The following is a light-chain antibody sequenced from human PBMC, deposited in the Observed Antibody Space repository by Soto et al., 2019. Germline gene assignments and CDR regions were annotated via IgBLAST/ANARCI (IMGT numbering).Light chain of an antibody. Sequence: EIVLTQSPDTLSLSPGERATLSCRASQSVSSSYLAWYQQKPGQAPRLLIYGASSRATGIPDRFSGSGSGTDFTLTISRLEPGDFAVYSRTQHRTSPITFGQRTLLEIK. CDR2: GAS. J-gene: IGKJ5*01. V-gene: IGKV3-20*01. CDR1: QSVSSSY. CDR3: TQHRTSPIT.